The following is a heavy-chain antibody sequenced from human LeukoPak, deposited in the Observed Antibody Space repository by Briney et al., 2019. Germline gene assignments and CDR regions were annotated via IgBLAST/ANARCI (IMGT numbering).Heavy chain of an antibody. CDR1: GYTFTSYG. J-gene: IGHJ5*02. Sequence: GASVKVSCKASGYTFTSYGISWVRQAPGQGLEWMGWISAYNGNTNYAQKLQGRVTMTTDTSTSTAYMELRSLRSDDTAVYYCARDDIFTGYGQVWFDPWGQGTLVTVSS. D-gene: IGHD3-9*01. CDR2: ISAYNGNT. V-gene: IGHV1-18*01. CDR3: ARDDIFTGYGQVWFDP.